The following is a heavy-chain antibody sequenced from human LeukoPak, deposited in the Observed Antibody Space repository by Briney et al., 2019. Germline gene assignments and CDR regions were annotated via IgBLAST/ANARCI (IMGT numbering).Heavy chain of an antibody. CDR2: ISSSSSTI. Sequence: GGSLRLSCAASGFTFSSYSMNWVRQAPGKGLEWVSYISSSSSTIYYADSVKGRFTISRDNAKNSLYLQMNCLRAEDTAVYYCARSGYCSSTSCTDDYYYGMDVWGQGTTVTVSS. CDR1: GFTFSSYS. J-gene: IGHJ6*02. CDR3: ARSGYCSSTSCTDDYYYGMDV. D-gene: IGHD2-2*01. V-gene: IGHV3-48*01.